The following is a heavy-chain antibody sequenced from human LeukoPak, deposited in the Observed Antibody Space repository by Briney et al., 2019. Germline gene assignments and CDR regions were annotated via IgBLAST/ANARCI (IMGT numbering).Heavy chain of an antibody. V-gene: IGHV3-30*02. CDR3: AKDPVAGAPAYYFDN. Sequence: GGSLRLSCVASGFTFNSYGMNWVRQALGKELEWVSFLRYDGRNQHYADSVGGRFTVSRDNPNNTLYLQMNSLRPEDTAVYYCAKDPVAGAPAYYFDNWGQGTLVTVSS. CDR2: LRYDGRNQ. D-gene: IGHD6-19*01. CDR1: GFTFNSYG. J-gene: IGHJ4*02.